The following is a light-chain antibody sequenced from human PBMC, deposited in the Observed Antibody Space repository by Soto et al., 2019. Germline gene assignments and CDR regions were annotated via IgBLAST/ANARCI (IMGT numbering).Light chain of an antibody. CDR3: RQYYSYPPWT. Sequence: AIQMTQFPSSLSASVGDRVTITCRASQDIRSDLGWYQQRPGKAPKLLIYATFSLQSGVPSRCSGSGAGADFTLTIICLQDEDFATDYCRQYYSYPPWTFGQGTKVDIK. CDR2: ATF. J-gene: IGKJ1*01. CDR1: QDIRSD. V-gene: IGKV1-6*01.